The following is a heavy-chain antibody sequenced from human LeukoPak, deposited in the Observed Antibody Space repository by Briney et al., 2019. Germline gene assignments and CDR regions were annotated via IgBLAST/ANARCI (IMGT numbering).Heavy chain of an antibody. CDR1: GFTFRSYA. D-gene: IGHD3-22*01. J-gene: IGHJ4*02. CDR2: IGGSGDST. CDR3: AKDGARYLYDNSGYLSDY. Sequence: PGGSLRLSCAASGFTFRSYAMSWVRQAPGKGLEWVSAIGGSGDSTYYTDSVRGRFTISRDNSKNTLSLQMNSPRAEDTAVYYCAKDGARYLYDNSGYLSDYWGQGTLVTVSS. V-gene: IGHV3-23*01.